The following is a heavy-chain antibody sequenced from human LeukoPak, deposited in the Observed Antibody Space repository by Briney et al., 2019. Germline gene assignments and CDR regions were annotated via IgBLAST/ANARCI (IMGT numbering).Heavy chain of an antibody. CDR1: GFTNSW. V-gene: IGHV5-51*01. D-gene: IGHD3-10*01. CDR3: ARHSYGFDY. Sequence: GESLKISCKGPGFTNSWIAWVRQMPGKGLEWMGIIYSGDSDTRYSPSFQGQVTISADKSISTAYLQWSSLKASDTAMYYCARHSYGFDYWGQGTLVTVSS. J-gene: IGHJ4*02. CDR2: IYSGDSDT.